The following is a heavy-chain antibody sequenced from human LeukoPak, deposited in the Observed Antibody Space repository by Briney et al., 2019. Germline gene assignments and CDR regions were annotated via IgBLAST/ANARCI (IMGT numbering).Heavy chain of an antibody. CDR2: IYYSGST. J-gene: IGHJ4*02. CDR1: GSSISNYY. D-gene: IGHD2-15*01. V-gene: IGHV4-39*07. Sequence: SETLSLTCTVSGSSISNYYWGWIRQAPGKGLEWIGSIYYSGSTYYNPSLKSRVTISVDTSKNQFSLKLSSVTAADTAVYYCARSVVVVAATHVDYWGQGTLVTVSS. CDR3: ARSVVVVAATHVDY.